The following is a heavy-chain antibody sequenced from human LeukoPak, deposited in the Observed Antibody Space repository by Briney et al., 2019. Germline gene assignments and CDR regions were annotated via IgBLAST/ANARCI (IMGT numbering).Heavy chain of an antibody. Sequence: PSETLSLTCTVSGDSIKTSSYYWGWIRQPPGKGLEWIGSVYCSGSTYYNPSLKSRLTISVDTSKNQFSLNLSSVTAADTAVYFCARHYSSGYELDVDYWGQGTLVTVSS. CDR1: GDSIKTSSYY. J-gene: IGHJ4*02. D-gene: IGHD3-22*01. CDR3: ARHYSSGYELDVDY. V-gene: IGHV4-39*01. CDR2: VYCSGST.